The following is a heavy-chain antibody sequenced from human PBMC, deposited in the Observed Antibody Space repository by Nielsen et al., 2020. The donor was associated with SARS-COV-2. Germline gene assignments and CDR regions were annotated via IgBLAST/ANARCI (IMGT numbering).Heavy chain of an antibody. V-gene: IGHV3-33*01. CDR1: GFTFSSYG. J-gene: IGHJ3*02. D-gene: IGHD3-3*01. Sequence: GESLKISCAASGFTFSSYGMHWVRQAPGKGLEWVAVIWYDGSNKYYADSVKGRFTISRDNSKNTLYLQMNSLRAEDTAVYYCARGPDFWSGPHAFDIWGQGTMVTVSS. CDR3: ARGPDFWSGPHAFDI. CDR2: IWYDGSNK.